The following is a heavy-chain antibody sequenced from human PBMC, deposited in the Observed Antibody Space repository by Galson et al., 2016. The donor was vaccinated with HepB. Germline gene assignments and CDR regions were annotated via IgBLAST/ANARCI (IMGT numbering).Heavy chain of an antibody. CDR3: ARDLGGSSCLDY. CDR2: IWYDGINK. J-gene: IGHJ4*02. V-gene: IGHV3-33*01. CDR1: GFTFSNYG. Sequence: SLRLSCAASGFTFSNYGMHWVRQAPGKGLEWMAVIWYDGINKYYGDSVQGRFTISRDNSRNTLYLQMNSLRAEDTAVYYCARDLGGSSCLDYWGQGTLVTVSS. D-gene: IGHD6-6*01.